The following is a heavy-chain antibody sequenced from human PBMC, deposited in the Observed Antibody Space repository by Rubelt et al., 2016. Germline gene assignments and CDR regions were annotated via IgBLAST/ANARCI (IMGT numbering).Heavy chain of an antibody. CDR1: GGSFSGYY. J-gene: IGHJ4*02. D-gene: IGHD5-12*01. CDR2: INHSGST. Sequence: QVQLQQWGAGLLKPSETLSLTCAVYGGSFSGYYWSWIRQPPGKGLEWIGEINHSGSTNYNPSPKGRVTIPADTSTNQFSLKLSSVTAADTAVYYCARAALDIVATNDYWGQGTLVTVSS. V-gene: IGHV4-34*01. CDR3: ARAALDIVATNDY.